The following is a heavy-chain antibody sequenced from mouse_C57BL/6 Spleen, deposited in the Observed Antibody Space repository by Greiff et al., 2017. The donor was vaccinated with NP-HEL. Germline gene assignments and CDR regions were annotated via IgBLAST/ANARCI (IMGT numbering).Heavy chain of an antibody. CDR3: ARSYCSNSYAMDY. CDR1: GFNIKDYY. CDR2: IDPEDGET. Sequence: EVKLQESGAELVKPGASVKLSCTASGFNIKDYYMHWVKQRTEQGLEWIGRIDPEDGETKYAPKFQGKAPITADTSANPADLQLSSLTSEDTAVYYCARSYCSNSYAMDYWGQGPSVTVSS. D-gene: IGHD2-5*01. V-gene: IGHV14-2*01. J-gene: IGHJ4*01.